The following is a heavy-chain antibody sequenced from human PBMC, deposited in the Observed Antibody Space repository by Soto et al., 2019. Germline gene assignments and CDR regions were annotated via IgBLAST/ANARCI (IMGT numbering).Heavy chain of an antibody. V-gene: IGHV6-1*01. CDR2: TYYRSKWYN. CDR3: ARDQVYDILTGYYNFDY. CDR1: GDSVSSNSAA. J-gene: IGHJ4*02. Sequence: SQTLSLTCAISGDSVSSNSAAWNWIRQSPSRGLEWLGRTYYRSKWYNDYAVSVKSRITINPDTSKNQFSLQLNSVTPEDTAVYYCARDQVYDILTGYYNFDYWGQGTLVTVSS. D-gene: IGHD3-9*01.